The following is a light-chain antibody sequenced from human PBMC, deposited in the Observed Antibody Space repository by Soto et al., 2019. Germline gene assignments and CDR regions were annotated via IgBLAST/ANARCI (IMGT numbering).Light chain of an antibody. V-gene: IGKV3-11*01. CDR1: QSVSSY. CDR2: DAS. Sequence: EIVLTQSPATLSLSPGERATLSCGAGQSVSSYLAWYQQKPGQAPRLLIYDASNRATGIPARFSGSGSGTDFTLTVSSLEPDDFAVYYCQQRSDWPSTFGGGTKVQIK. J-gene: IGKJ4*01. CDR3: QQRSDWPST.